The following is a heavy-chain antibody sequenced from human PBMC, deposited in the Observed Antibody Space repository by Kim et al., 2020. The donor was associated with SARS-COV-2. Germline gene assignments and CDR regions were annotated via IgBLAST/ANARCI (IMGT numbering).Heavy chain of an antibody. D-gene: IGHD2-15*01. V-gene: IGHV3-30*04. CDR3: ARGISPQRSAWYFDL. J-gene: IGHJ2*01. CDR1: GFTFSDYA. Sequence: GGSLRLSCAASGFTFSDYAMHWVRQTPGKGLEWVTLISYEGSNKYYADSVKGRFTLSRDNSKNTLYLRMSSLRPEDTAVYYCARGISPQRSAWYFDLWGRGTLVTVSS. CDR2: ISYEGSNK.